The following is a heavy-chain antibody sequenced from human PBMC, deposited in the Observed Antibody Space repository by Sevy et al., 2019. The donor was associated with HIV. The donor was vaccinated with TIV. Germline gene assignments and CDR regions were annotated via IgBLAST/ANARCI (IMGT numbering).Heavy chain of an antibody. V-gene: IGHV4-34*01. CDR1: GGSFSGYY. J-gene: IGHJ4*02. Sequence: SETLSLTCAIYGGSFSGYYWSWIRQPPGKGLEWIGEINHSGSTNYNPPLKSRVTISVDTSKNQFSLKLSSVTAADTAVYYCARVGYCSGGSCFTYFDYWGQGTLVTVSS. CDR3: ARVGYCSGGSCFTYFDY. CDR2: INHSGST. D-gene: IGHD2-15*01.